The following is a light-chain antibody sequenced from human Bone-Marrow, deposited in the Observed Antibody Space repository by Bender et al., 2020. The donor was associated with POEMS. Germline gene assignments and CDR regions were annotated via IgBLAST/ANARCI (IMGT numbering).Light chain of an antibody. CDR1: STDVGAYNY. CDR3: SSYTSSNTWV. Sequence: QSALTQPASVSGSPGQSITISCTGTSTDVGAYNYVSWYQQHPGKVPKVMIYEASKRPSGVSNRFSGSKSGNTASLTISGLQAEDEADYYCSSYTSSNTWVFGGGTKLTVL. CDR2: EAS. J-gene: IGLJ3*02. V-gene: IGLV2-14*01.